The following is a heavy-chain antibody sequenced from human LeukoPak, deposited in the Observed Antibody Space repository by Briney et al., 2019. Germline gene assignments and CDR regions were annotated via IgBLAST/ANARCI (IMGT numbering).Heavy chain of an antibody. D-gene: IGHD6-19*01. V-gene: IGHV4-38-2*02. CDR1: GYSISSGYY. CDR3: ARDLSLGIAVAGPLVWFDP. Sequence: PSETLSLTCTVSGYSISSGYYWGWIRQPPGKGLEWIGSIYHSGSTYYNPSLKSRVTISVDTSKNQFSLKLSSVTAADTAVYYCARDLSLGIAVAGPLVWFDPWGQGTRVTVSS. CDR2: IYHSGST. J-gene: IGHJ5*02.